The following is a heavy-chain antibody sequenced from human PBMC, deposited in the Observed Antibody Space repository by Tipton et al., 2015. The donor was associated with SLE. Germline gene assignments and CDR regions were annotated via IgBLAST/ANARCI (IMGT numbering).Heavy chain of an antibody. V-gene: IGHV4-59*11. J-gene: IGHJ4*02. D-gene: IGHD6-13*01. CDR3: ARGGSSWLTPTGY. Sequence: TLSLTCTVSGGSISSHYWSWIRQPPGKGLEWIGYIYYSGSTNYNPSLKSRVTISVDTSKNQFSLKLSSVTAADTAVYYCARGGSSWLTPTGYWGQGTLVTVPS. CDR2: IYYSGST. CDR1: GGSISSHY.